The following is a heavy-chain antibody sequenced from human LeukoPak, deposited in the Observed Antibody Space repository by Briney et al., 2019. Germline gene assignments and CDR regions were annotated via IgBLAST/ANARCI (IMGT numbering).Heavy chain of an antibody. D-gene: IGHD3/OR15-3a*01. J-gene: IGHJ4*02. CDR1: GGSISSYY. Sequence: PSETLSLTCTVSGGSISSYYWSWIRQSPGKGLEWIGNIYYSGSTNYNPSLKSRVTISLDTSKNQFPLKLSSVTAADTAVYYCARDVTWTYFDFWGQGTLVTVSS. CDR3: ARDVTWTYFDF. CDR2: IYYSGST. V-gene: IGHV4-59*01.